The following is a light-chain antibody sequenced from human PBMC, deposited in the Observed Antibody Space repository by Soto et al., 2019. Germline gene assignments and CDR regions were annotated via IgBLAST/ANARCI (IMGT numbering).Light chain of an antibody. V-gene: IGLV2-14*01. CDR2: DVS. CDR3: SSYTSSSSYV. Sequence: QSAPTQPASVSGSPGQSNTISCTGTSSDVGGYNYVSWYQQHPGKAPKLMIYDVSNRPSGVSNRFSGSKSGNTASLTISGLQAEDEADYYCSSYTSSSSYVFGTGTKLTVL. J-gene: IGLJ1*01. CDR1: SSDVGGYNY.